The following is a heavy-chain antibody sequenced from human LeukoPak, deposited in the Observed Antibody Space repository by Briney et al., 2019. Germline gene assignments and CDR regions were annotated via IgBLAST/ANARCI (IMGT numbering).Heavy chain of an antibody. V-gene: IGHV1-24*01. CDR1: GYTLTELS. CDR2: FDPEDGET. Sequence: ASVKVSCKVSGYTLTELSMHWVRQAPGKGLEWMGGFDPEDGETIHAQKFQGRVTMTEDTSTDTAYMELSSLRSEDTAVYYCATGRTRMITFGGVIVMASETMYLWGQGTLVTVSS. J-gene: IGHJ5*02. CDR3: ATGRTRMITFGGVIVMASETMYL. D-gene: IGHD3-16*02.